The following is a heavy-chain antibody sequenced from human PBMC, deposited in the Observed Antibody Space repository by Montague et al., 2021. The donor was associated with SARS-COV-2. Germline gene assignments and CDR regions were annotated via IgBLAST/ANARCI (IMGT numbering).Heavy chain of an antibody. CDR2: SRYGGTS. Sequence: SETLSLTCTASSGSISNDIYYWGWIRQPPGKGPEWIGGSRYGGTSYYNPSLKSRVTISIDTSKNQCSLKMTAVTAADTAVYFCARQDIQLRFDLWGRGTLVTASS. CDR1: SGSISNDIYY. D-gene: IGHD1-1*01. J-gene: IGHJ2*01. CDR3: ARQDIQLRFDL. V-gene: IGHV4-39*01.